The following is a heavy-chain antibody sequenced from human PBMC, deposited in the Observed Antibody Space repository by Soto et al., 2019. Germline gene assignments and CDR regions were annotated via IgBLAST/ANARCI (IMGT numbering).Heavy chain of an antibody. CDR3: GRRAPRGRGVPTYLHY. CDR1: GDSITGGGYY. V-gene: IGHV4-31*03. D-gene: IGHD3-10*01. CDR2: VYYTGTT. J-gene: IGHJ4*02. Sequence: SETLSLTCTVSGDSITGGGYYWNWVRQLPGKGLEWIGCVYYTGTTYYNPSLKSRITISIDSSKNQFSLTLSSVTAADTALYFCGRRAPRGRGVPTYLHYWGQGTLVTVSS.